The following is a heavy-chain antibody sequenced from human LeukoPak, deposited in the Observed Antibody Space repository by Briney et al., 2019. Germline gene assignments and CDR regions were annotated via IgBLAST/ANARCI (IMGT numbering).Heavy chain of an antibody. CDR1: GYTFSSYD. D-gene: IGHD6-13*01. J-gene: IGHJ4*02. CDR2: MNPNSGNT. Sequence: ASVMVSCKASGYTFSSYDINWVRQATGQGLEWMGWMNPNSGNTGYAQKFQGRVSMTSDTSISTAYMELSSLRSEDTAVYYCTRGLRREQQLLRAFDDWGQGTLVTASS. V-gene: IGHV1-8*01. CDR3: TRGLRREQQLLRAFDD.